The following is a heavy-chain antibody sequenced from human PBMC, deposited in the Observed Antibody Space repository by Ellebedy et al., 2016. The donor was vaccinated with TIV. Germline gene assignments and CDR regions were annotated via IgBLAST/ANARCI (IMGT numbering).Heavy chain of an antibody. J-gene: IGHJ3*01. Sequence: GGSLRLXXAASGFTFINYVMSWVRQSPGKVLEWVSTVRSTGGCAASADSVKGRFTISRDNSKNMLYLQMNSLRAEDTAVYYCVRGGWGTVLDVWGQGTMVTVSS. V-gene: IGHV3-23*01. CDR3: VRGGWGTVLDV. CDR2: VRSTGGCA. CDR1: GFTFINYV. D-gene: IGHD2-8*02.